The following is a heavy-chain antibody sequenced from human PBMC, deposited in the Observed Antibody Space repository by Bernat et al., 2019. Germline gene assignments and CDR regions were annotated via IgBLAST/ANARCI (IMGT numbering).Heavy chain of an antibody. V-gene: IGHV1-69*06. CDR3: ARAQEPGYCSGGSCYVDAFDI. CDR2: IIPIFGTA. Sequence: QVQLVQSGAEVKKPGSSVKVSCKASGGTFSSYAISWVRQAPGQGLEWMGGIIPIFGTANYAQKFQGRVTITANKSTSTAYMELSSLRSEDTAVYYCARAQEPGYCSGGSCYVDAFDIWGQGTMVTVSS. J-gene: IGHJ3*02. CDR1: GGTFSSYA. D-gene: IGHD2-15*01.